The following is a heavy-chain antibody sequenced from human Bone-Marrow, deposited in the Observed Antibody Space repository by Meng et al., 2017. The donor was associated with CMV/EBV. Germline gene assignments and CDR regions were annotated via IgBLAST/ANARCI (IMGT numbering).Heavy chain of an antibody. CDR2: IYYSGST. D-gene: IGHD2-2*03. CDR1: GGSTSSYH. J-gene: IGHJ6*02. V-gene: IGHV4-59*01. Sequence: SETLSLTCTVSGGSTSSYHWSWIRQPPGKGLEWIGYIYYSGSTNYNPSLKSRVTISVDTSKNQFSLKLSSVTAADTAVYYCARATSPGGYFPFSYYYGMDAWGQGTTVTVSS. CDR3: ARATSPGGYFPFSYYYGMDA.